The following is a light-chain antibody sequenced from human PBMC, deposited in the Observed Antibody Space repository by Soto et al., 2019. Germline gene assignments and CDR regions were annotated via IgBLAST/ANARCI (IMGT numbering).Light chain of an antibody. Sequence: EIVLTQSPGTLSLSPWEIATFSCRASQSVSSSYLAWYQQKPGQAPRLLILGASSRATGIPDRFSGGGSGTDFTLTISRLEPEDFAVYYCQYYGTSPKPFGQGTKVDIK. CDR1: QSVSSSY. CDR2: GAS. V-gene: IGKV3-20*01. J-gene: IGKJ1*01. CDR3: QYYGTSPKP.